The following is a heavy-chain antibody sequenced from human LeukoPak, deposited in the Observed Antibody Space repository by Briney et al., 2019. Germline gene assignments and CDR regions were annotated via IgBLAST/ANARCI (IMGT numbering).Heavy chain of an antibody. CDR2: IGGDGFSA. J-gene: IGHJ4*02. D-gene: IGHD3-10*01. CDR3: VRDVDYYASGSYLGYFDY. CDR1: GFAFTGHA. V-gene: IGHV3-64D*06. Sequence: QPGGSLGLSCSASGFAFTGHAMPWVRQAPGKGLEYVAGIGGDGFSAFYADSMSDRVTISRDNSKSTVHLQMTSLRGEDTAVYYCVRDVDYYASGSYLGYFDYWGQGTLVSVSS.